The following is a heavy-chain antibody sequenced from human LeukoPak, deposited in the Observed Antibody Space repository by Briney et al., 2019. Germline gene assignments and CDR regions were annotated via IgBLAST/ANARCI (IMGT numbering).Heavy chain of an antibody. D-gene: IGHD3-22*01. Sequence: ASVTVSCKASGYTFARYYIQWVRQAPGQGLESIGIINPSVGSTRYAQTFQGRVTMTRDTSTSTVYMELSSLRSDDTAVYYCARGGYYDSSGSFDPWGQGTLVTVSS. CDR1: GYTFARYY. J-gene: IGHJ5*02. CDR2: INPSVGST. V-gene: IGHV1-46*01. CDR3: ARGGYYDSSGSFDP.